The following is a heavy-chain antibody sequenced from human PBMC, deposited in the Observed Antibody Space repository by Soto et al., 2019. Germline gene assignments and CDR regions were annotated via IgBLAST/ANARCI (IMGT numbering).Heavy chain of an antibody. D-gene: IGHD3-22*01. CDR2: ISAYNGNT. J-gene: IGHJ5*02. CDR1: GYTFTSYG. Sequence: ASVKVSCKASGYTFTSYGISGVRQAPGQGLEWMGWISAYNGNTNYAQKLQGRVTMTTDTSTSTAYMELRSLRSDDTAVYYCARLGYYDSSGYSYNWFDPWGQGTLVTVSS. V-gene: IGHV1-18*01. CDR3: ARLGYYDSSGYSYNWFDP.